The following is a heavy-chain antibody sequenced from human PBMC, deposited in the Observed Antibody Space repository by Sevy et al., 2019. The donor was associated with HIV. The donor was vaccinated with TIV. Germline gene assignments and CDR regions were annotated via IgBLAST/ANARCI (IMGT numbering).Heavy chain of an antibody. CDR2: ISSSGSTI. CDR3: ASATPDGFWSGYYYDY. D-gene: IGHD3-3*01. Sequence: GGSLRLSCAASGFTFSSYEMNWVRQAPGKGLEWVSYISSSGSTIYYADSVKGGFTISRDNATNSRYLQMNSLRAEDTAVEYCASATPDGFWSGYYYDYWGQGTLVTVSS. J-gene: IGHJ4*02. CDR1: GFTFSSYE. V-gene: IGHV3-48*03.